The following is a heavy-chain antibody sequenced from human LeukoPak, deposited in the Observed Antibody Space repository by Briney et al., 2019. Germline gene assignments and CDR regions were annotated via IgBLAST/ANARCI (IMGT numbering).Heavy chain of an antibody. Sequence: GASVKVSCKASGYTFTNYYMHWVRQAPGQGLEWMGMINPNGGSTSYAQRFQGRVTMTRDTSTSTFYMELSTLRYEDTAVYYCARGSYDYMDVWVKGTTVTISS. J-gene: IGHJ6*03. CDR2: INPNGGST. V-gene: IGHV1-46*01. CDR1: GYTFTNYY. CDR3: ARGSYDYMDV.